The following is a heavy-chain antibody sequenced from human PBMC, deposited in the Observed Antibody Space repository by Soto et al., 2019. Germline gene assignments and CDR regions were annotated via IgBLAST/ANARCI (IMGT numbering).Heavy chain of an antibody. CDR3: ARQSEYNDVWTGKPYYYYGLDV. CDR2: IFYSGST. Sequence: SETLSLTCSVSGGSISRNGYYWGWIRQTPGKGLEWIGNIFYSGSTYYNPSLKSRVTISVDRSKNQFSLKLSSVTAAETALYYCARQSEYNDVWTGKPYYYYGLDVWGQGATVTVPS. D-gene: IGHD3-3*01. J-gene: IGHJ6*02. CDR1: GGSISRNGYY. V-gene: IGHV4-39*01.